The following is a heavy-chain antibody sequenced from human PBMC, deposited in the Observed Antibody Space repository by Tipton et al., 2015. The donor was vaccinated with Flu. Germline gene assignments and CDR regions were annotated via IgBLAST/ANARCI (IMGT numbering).Heavy chain of an antibody. CDR3: ARDNTKDIVVRGDFDY. CDR2: IWYDGSNK. V-gene: IGHV3-33*01. Sequence: SLRLSCAASGFTFSSYGMHWVRQAPGKGLEWVAVIWYDGSNKYYADSVKGRFTISRDNSKNTLYLQMNSLRAEDTAVYYCARDNTKDIVVRGDFDYWGQGTLVTVSS. D-gene: IGHD2-15*01. J-gene: IGHJ4*02. CDR1: GFTFSSYG.